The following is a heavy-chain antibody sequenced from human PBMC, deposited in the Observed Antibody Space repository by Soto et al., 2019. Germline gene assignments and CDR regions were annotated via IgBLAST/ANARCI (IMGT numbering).Heavy chain of an antibody. Sequence: QVQLQESGPGLVKPSQTLSLTCTVSGGSISSGGYYWSWIRQHPGKGLEWIGYIYYSGSTYYNPSLKRRVTISVDTSKNQFSLKLSSVTAADTAVYYCARDSLGYCSGGSCYSVGMDVWGQGTTVTVSS. CDR1: GGSISSGGYY. D-gene: IGHD2-15*01. CDR2: IYYSGST. CDR3: ARDSLGYCSGGSCYSVGMDV. J-gene: IGHJ6*02. V-gene: IGHV4-31*03.